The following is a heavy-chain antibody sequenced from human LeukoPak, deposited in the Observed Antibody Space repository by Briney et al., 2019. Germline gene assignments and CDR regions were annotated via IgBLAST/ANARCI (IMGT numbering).Heavy chain of an antibody. Sequence: PSETLSLTCSVSGGSISSSRYYWGWIRQPPGKGLEWSGNIYYSGSTYYNPSLKSRVTISVDTSKNQFSLKLSSVAAADTAVYYCARDLTGGSYAYWGQGTLVTVSS. D-gene: IGHD1-26*01. J-gene: IGHJ4*02. CDR1: GGSISSSRYY. CDR2: IYYSGST. V-gene: IGHV4-39*07. CDR3: ARDLTGGSYAY.